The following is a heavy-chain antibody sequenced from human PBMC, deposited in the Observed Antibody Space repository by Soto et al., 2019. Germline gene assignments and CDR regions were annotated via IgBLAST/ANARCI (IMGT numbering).Heavy chain of an antibody. D-gene: IGHD3-10*02. Sequence: SETLSLTCTVSGGSIISSNFYWGWIRQPPGKGLEWIGSVEYGGSTYDNPSLKSRVTLSADTSKNQFSLKLTSVTAADTAIYYCARHVRGAVTMNWFDPWGHGTLVTVS. CDR3: ARHVRGAVTMNWFDP. CDR2: VEYGGST. CDR1: GGSIISSNFY. V-gene: IGHV4-39*01. J-gene: IGHJ5*02.